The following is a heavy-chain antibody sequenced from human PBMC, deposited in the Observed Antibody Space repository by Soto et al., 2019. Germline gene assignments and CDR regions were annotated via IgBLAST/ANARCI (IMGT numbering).Heavy chain of an antibody. Sequence: SGPTLVNPTETLTLTCTFSGFSLSTPGRCVSWIRQSPGKALDWLAVIEWDGDRYYGESLKTRVTISEDTPKNQVVLTMTNVEPVDTATYYCAHIRDDSIGPYFDFWGPGTLVTVYS. V-gene: IGHV2-70*12. J-gene: IGHJ4*02. CDR3: AHIRDDSIGPYFDF. CDR2: IEWDGDR. CDR1: GFSLSTPGRC. D-gene: IGHD4-4*01.